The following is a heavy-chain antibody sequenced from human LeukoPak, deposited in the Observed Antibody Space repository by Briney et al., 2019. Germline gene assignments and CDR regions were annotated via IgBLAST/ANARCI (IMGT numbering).Heavy chain of an antibody. J-gene: IGHJ4*02. CDR3: ARGRALYYYDSSGYYY. D-gene: IGHD3-22*01. CDR1: GFTFSSYE. V-gene: IGHV3-48*03. Sequence: GGSLRLSCAASGFTFSSYEMNWVRQAPGKGLEWVSYISSSGSTIYYADSVKGRFTISRDNAKNSLYLQMYSLRAEDTAVYYCARGRALYYYDSSGYYYWGQGTLVSVSS. CDR2: ISSSGSTI.